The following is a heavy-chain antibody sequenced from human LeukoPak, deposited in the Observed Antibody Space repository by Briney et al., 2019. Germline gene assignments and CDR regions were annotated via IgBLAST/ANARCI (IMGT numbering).Heavy chain of an antibody. Sequence: SETLSLTCTVSGGSISSYYWSWIRQPAGKGLEWIGRIYTSGSTNYNPSLKSRVTMSVDTSKNQFSLKLSSVTAADTAVYYCARSGIGQWEPHWFDPWGQGTLVTVSS. CDR2: IYTSGST. V-gene: IGHV4-4*07. J-gene: IGHJ5*02. D-gene: IGHD1-26*01. CDR1: GGSISSYY. CDR3: ARSGIGQWEPHWFDP.